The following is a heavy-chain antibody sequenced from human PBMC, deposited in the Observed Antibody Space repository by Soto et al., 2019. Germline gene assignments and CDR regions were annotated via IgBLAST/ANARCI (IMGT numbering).Heavy chain of an antibody. V-gene: IGHV3-11*06. D-gene: IGHD2-21*01. Sequence: GWPLRLSCEVSVFTFSDFYLSWIRQAPGNGLEWRSYISPNSNYRQYAESVKGRHTISRDNAKNSLALQMNSLRVGHTAVYYCVRGGGGGQFDSWGQGTLVTVSS. J-gene: IGHJ4*02. CDR3: VRGGGGGQFDS. CDR2: ISPNSNYR. CDR1: VFTFSDFY.